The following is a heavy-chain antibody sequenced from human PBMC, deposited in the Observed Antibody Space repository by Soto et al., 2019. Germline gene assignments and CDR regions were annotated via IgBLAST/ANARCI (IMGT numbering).Heavy chain of an antibody. Sequence: ASVKVSCKASGYSFTSYGISWVRQAPGQGLEWMGWISAYNGNTNYAQKLQGRVTMTTDTSTSTAYMELRSLRSDDTAVYYCARDFGPYDSSGYWNDYYCYGMAVWGQGTTVTVSS. J-gene: IGHJ6*01. CDR2: ISAYNGNT. D-gene: IGHD3-22*01. CDR1: GYSFTSYG. V-gene: IGHV1-18*01. CDR3: ARDFGPYDSSGYWNDYYCYGMAV.